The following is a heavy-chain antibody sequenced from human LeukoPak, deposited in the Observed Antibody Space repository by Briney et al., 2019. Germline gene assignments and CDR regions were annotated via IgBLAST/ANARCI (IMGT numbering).Heavy chain of an antibody. CDR1: GYTITAHA. Sequence: ASVKVSCKASGYTITAHAVHWVRQAPGQRLEWMGWINVANGDTGYSQKFQDRVTITRDTSASTGYMEMSSLISEDTAVYYCASKPRGESRPFDYWGQGTLVTVSS. D-gene: IGHD3-16*01. V-gene: IGHV1-3*01. J-gene: IGHJ4*02. CDR3: ASKPRGESRPFDY. CDR2: INVANGDT.